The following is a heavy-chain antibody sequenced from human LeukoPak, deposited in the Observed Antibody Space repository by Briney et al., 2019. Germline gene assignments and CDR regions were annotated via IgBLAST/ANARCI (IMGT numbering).Heavy chain of an antibody. D-gene: IGHD6-19*01. J-gene: IGHJ3*01. Sequence: PSETLSLTCPVSGASVHSFYWSWIRQPPGKGLEWIGYTHYTGRFKYNPSLKSRVTMSVDTSKNEFSLKLTSVTPADTAVYSCSGSLSGWDAFDFWGPGTMLTVSS. CDR3: SGSLSGWDAFDF. CDR2: THYTGRF. CDR1: GASVHSFY. V-gene: IGHV4-59*02.